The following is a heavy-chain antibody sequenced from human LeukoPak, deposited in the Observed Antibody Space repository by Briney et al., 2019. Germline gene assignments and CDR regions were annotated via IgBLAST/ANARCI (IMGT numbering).Heavy chain of an antibody. D-gene: IGHD7-27*01. CDR3: ARDGEMSLWFDP. CDR1: GGTFSSYT. Sequence: ASVKVSCKASGGTFSSYTISWVRQAPGQGLEWMGRIIPILGIANYAQKFQGRVTITADKSTSTAYMELSSLRSEDTAVYYCARDGEMSLWFDPWGQGTLVTVSS. V-gene: IGHV1-69*04. J-gene: IGHJ5*02. CDR2: IIPILGIA.